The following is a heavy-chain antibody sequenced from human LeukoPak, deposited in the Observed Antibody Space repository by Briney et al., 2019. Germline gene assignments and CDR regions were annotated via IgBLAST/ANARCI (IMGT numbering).Heavy chain of an antibody. CDR1: GFTFSSYV. Sequence: GGSLRLSCAASGFTFSSYVMNWVRQAPGKGLEWVAVISYAGTNKYYADSVKGRFTISRDNSKNTLYLQMNSLRAEDTAVYYCARASEMATMSGTFDPWGQGTLVTVSS. V-gene: IGHV3-30*04. D-gene: IGHD5-24*01. CDR2: ISYAGTNK. J-gene: IGHJ5*02. CDR3: ARASEMATMSGTFDP.